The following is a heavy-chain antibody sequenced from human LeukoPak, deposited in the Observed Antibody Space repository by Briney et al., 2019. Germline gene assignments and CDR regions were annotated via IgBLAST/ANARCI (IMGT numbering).Heavy chain of an antibody. CDR3: ARALGYCSSTSCPFLPYYYYYYMDV. Sequence: SETLSLTCTVSGGSISSYYWSWIRQPPGKGLEWIGYIYYSGSTNYNPPLKSRVTISVDTSKNQFSLKLSSVTAADTAVYYCARALGYCSSTSCPFLPYYYYYYMDVWGKGTTVTISS. J-gene: IGHJ6*03. D-gene: IGHD2-2*01. V-gene: IGHV4-59*01. CDR1: GGSISSYY. CDR2: IYYSGST.